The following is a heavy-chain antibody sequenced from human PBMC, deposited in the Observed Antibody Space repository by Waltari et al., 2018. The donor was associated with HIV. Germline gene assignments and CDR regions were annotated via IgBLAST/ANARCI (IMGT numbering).Heavy chain of an antibody. CDR1: GGSFSGYY. J-gene: IGHJ4*02. D-gene: IGHD3-22*01. CDR3: ARVQNYYDSSGYYDY. Sequence: QVQLQQWGAGLLKPSETLSLTCAVYGGSFSGYYWSWIRQPPGKGLEWIGEINHSGSTNYNPSLKSRVTISVDTSKNQFSLKLSSVTAAYTAVYYCARVQNYYDSSGYYDYWGQGTLVTVSS. V-gene: IGHV4-34*01. CDR2: INHSGST.